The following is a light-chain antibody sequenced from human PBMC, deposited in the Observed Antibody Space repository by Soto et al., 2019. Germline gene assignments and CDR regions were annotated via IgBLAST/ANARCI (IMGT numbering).Light chain of an antibody. J-gene: IGKJ1*01. Sequence: DIQMTQSPSYLSTSVGDRVIITCRASQNIRNSLNWYQQKPGKAPKFLIYASSTLQSGVPSRFSGSASGTDFSLTISSLQPEDFATYYCQQGYSSPLTFGQGTKVDI. V-gene: IGKV1-39*01. CDR2: ASS. CDR3: QQGYSSPLT. CDR1: QNIRNS.